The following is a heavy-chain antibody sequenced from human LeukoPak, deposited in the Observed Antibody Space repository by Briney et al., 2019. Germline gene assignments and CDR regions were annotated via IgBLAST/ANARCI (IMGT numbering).Heavy chain of an antibody. CDR3: AKQQLVLSDDAFDI. D-gene: IGHD6-13*01. Sequence: ASVKVSCKASGYTFTSHQMHWVRQAPGQGLEWVGIINPNGGSTNFAQKFQGRVTMTRNTSISTAYMELSSLRSEDTAVYYCAKQQLVLSDDAFDIWGQGTMVTVSS. CDR2: INPNGGST. J-gene: IGHJ3*02. CDR1: GYTFTSHQ. V-gene: IGHV1-46*01.